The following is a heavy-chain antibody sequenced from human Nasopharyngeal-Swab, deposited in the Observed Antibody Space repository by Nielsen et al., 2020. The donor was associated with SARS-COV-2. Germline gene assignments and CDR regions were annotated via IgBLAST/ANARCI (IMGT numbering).Heavy chain of an antibody. V-gene: IGHV2-5*02. CDR3: AHTVTFYSYFDY. CDR1: GFSRSTSGVG. CDR2: IYLDDDK. D-gene: IGHD4-17*01. Sequence: SGPTLLKPTQTLTLTCTFSGFSRSTSGVGVGWIRRPPGKALEWLALIYLDDDKRYSPALKSRLTITKDTSKNQVVLTMTNMDPVDTATYYCAHTVTFYSYFDYWGQGTLVTVSS. J-gene: IGHJ4*02.